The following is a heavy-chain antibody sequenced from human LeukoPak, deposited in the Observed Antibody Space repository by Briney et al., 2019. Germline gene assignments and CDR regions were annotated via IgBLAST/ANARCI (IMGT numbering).Heavy chain of an antibody. J-gene: IGHJ4*02. CDR2: INPDSGNT. CDR1: GYTFTNYD. D-gene: IGHD3-22*01. V-gene: IGHV1-8*01. Sequence: ASVKVSCMASGYTFTNYDINWVRQATGQGLEWMGWINPDSGNTGYAQKFQGRVTMTRHTSINAAYMELSSLTFEDTAVYYCARGKARITLIEAIDYWGQGTLVTVSS. CDR3: ARGKARITLIEAIDY.